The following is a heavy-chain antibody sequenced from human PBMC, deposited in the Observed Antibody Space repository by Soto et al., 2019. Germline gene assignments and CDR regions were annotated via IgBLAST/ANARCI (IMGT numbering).Heavy chain of an antibody. CDR3: ARDHSIASSGSWWLDP. J-gene: IGHJ5*02. D-gene: IGHD6-13*01. CDR1: GYTFTSNW. V-gene: IGHV1-46*01. CDR2: INPSGDIT. Sequence: GASVKVSCNSSGYTFTSNWIHWARRAPGQGLEWMGVINPSGDITKYAPKFQGRVTMTTDTSTSTIYMDLSSLTSEDTAVYYCARDHSIASSGSWWLDPWGQGTLVTISS.